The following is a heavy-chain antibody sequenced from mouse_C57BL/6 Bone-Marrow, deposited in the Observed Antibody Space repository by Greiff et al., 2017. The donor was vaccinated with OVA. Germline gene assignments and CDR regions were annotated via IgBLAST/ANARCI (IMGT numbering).Heavy chain of an antibody. CDR3: AREERSYSFDY. J-gene: IGHJ2*01. Sequence: LEESGAELARPGASVKLSCKASGYTFTSYGISWVKQRTGQGLEWIGEIYPGSGNTSYNEKLKGKAPLPADKSSSTAYMELRSLTSEDSAVYFCAREERSYSFDYWGQGTTLTVSS. V-gene: IGHV1-81*01. CDR1: GYTFTSYG. CDR2: IYPGSGNT.